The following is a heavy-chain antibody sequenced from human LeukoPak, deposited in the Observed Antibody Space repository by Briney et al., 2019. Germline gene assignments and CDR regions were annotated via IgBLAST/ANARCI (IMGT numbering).Heavy chain of an antibody. J-gene: IGHJ4*02. CDR3: ARSLGDLLFGY. CDR2: ISYSGSS. V-gene: IGHV4-59*08. D-gene: IGHD3-10*01. CDR1: GGSISSYY. Sequence: SETLSLTCTVSGGSISSYYWSWIRQPPGKGLEWIGYISYSGSSNYNPSLKGRVTISVDTSKHQFSLKLSSVTAADTAVYYCARSLGDLLFGYWGQGTLVTVSS.